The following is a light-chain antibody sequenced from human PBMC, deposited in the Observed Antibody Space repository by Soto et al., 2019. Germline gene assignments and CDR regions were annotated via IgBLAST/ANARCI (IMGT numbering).Light chain of an antibody. J-gene: IGKJ1*01. Sequence: EIVLTQSPGTLSLSPGERDTLSCRASQSVSSSYLAWYQQKPGQAPRLLIYGASSGATGIPDRFSGSGSGTDFTLTISRLEPEDFAVYYCQQYGSSLWTFGQGTKV. CDR1: QSVSSSY. CDR3: QQYGSSLWT. CDR2: GAS. V-gene: IGKV3-20*01.